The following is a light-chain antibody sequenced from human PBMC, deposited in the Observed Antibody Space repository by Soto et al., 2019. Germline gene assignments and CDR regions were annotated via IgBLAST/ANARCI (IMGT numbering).Light chain of an antibody. CDR1: QSVSSNY. V-gene: IGKV3-20*01. CDR2: GAS. Sequence: DIVLTRSPGTLSLSPGDRATLSCRASQSVSSNYFAWYQQKPGQAPRLLIYGASSRATGIPDRFSGSGSGTDFTLTISRLEPEDFAVYYCQQYGSSPYTFGQGTKLEIK. J-gene: IGKJ2*01. CDR3: QQYGSSPYT.